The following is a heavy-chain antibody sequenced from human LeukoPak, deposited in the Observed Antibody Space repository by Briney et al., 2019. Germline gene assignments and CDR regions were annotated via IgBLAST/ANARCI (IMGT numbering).Heavy chain of an antibody. CDR3: ARDHGSNSAFDI. CDR2: IAYDGTDK. CDR1: GFNFNTYA. Sequence: PGGSLRLSCAASGFNFNTYAMHWVRQAPGKGLEWVAVIAYDGTDKHYADSVKGRFTISRDNSKNTLFLQMNSLRPGGTAVYYCARDHGSNSAFDIWGRGTMVTVSS. V-gene: IGHV3-30*04. J-gene: IGHJ3*02. D-gene: IGHD2-8*01.